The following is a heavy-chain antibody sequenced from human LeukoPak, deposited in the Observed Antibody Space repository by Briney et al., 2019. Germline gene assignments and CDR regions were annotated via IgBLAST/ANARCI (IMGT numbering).Heavy chain of an antibody. J-gene: IGHJ6*02. CDR3: ARRSHCTGDSCYPV. CDR2: IYYGGST. V-gene: IGHV4-39*01. D-gene: IGHD2-15*01. CDR1: GDSMTSSNHY. Sequence: SETLSLTCTVSGDSMTSSNHYWVWIRQPPGKGLGWIGSIYYGGSTYYNPSLKSRVTISQDTSKNQFSLKVNTVTAADTAVYHCARRSHCTGDSCYPVWGQGTTVTVSS.